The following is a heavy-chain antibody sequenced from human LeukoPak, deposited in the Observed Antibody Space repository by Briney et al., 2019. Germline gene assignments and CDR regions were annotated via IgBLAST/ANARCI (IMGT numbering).Heavy chain of an antibody. V-gene: IGHV3-7*01. CDR2: IKYDGSEA. CDR1: EFTVSSNY. Sequence: GGSLRLSCAASEFTVSSNYMSWVRQAPGKGLEWVANIKYDGSEAYYVDSVKGRFSISRDNARNSLSLQMNSLTIDDTGVYFCARDALFGSGKTHLDFWGQGTLVSVSS. CDR3: ARDALFGSGKTHLDF. D-gene: IGHD3-10*01. J-gene: IGHJ4*02.